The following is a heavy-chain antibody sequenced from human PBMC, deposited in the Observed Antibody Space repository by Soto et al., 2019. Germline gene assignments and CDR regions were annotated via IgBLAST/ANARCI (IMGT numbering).Heavy chain of an antibody. D-gene: IGHD3-16*01. CDR1: GFTFSDDG. CDR3: AKDPVGVDWYFDS. Sequence: QVQLVESGGGVVQPGRSLRLSCAASGFTFSDDGMHWVLQAPGKGLEWVALISYDGSKKYYADSGKGRFTISRDNSKNTLLLQVDSLRAEDTAVYCCAKDPVGVDWYFDSWGRDTLVTVSS. CDR2: ISYDGSKK. V-gene: IGHV3-30*18. J-gene: IGHJ2*01.